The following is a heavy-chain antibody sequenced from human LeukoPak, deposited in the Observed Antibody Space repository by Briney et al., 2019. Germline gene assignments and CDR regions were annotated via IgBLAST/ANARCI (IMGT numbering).Heavy chain of an antibody. CDR1: GFTFSSYG. CDR3: ARDGTGYCSSTSCYSYGMDV. CDR2: IWYDGSNK. V-gene: IGHV3-33*01. D-gene: IGHD2-2*01. J-gene: IGHJ6*02. Sequence: GGSLRLSCAASGFTFSSYGMHWVRQAPGKGLEWVAVIWYDGSNKYYADSVKGRFTISRDNSKNTLYLQMNSLRAEDTAVYHCARDGTGYCSSTSCYSYGMDVWGQGTTVTVSS.